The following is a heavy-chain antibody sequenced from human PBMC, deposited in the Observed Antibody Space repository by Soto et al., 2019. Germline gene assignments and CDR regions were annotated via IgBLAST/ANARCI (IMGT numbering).Heavy chain of an antibody. D-gene: IGHD3-16*01. Sequence: QVHLVQSGAEVKKPGASVKVSCTASGYTFTNFGISWVRQAPGPGLEWMGWISAYNGNTNYAQKYXGRVTRTTGTSTSKANMELRSMRSDDSAVYYCESGGTPIDYWGQGTLVTVSS. CDR1: GYTFTNFG. J-gene: IGHJ4*02. CDR3: ESGGTPIDY. V-gene: IGHV1-18*01. CDR2: ISAYNGNT.